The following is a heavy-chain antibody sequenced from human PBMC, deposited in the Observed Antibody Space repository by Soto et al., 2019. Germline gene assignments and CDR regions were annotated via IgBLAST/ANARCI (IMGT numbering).Heavy chain of an antibody. CDR1: GFTFSSYA. D-gene: IGHD1-20*01. Sequence: QVQLVESGGGVVQPGRSLRLSCAASGFTFSSYAMHWVRQAPGKGLEWVAVISYDGSNKYYADSVKGRFTISRDNSKNTLYPQMNSLRAEDTAVYYCASAPYTDYWGQGTLVTVSS. CDR2: ISYDGSNK. J-gene: IGHJ4*02. V-gene: IGHV3-30-3*01. CDR3: ASAPYTDY.